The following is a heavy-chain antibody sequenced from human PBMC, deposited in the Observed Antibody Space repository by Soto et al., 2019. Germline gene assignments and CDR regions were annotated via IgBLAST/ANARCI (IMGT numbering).Heavy chain of an antibody. CDR1: GFTFGDYA. CDR3: TRRATVPSAIYCLPTYCYCLDV. D-gene: IGHD2-2*01. J-gene: IGHJ6*03. V-gene: IGHV3-49*03. CDR2: IRSKAYGGTT. Sequence: GGSLRLSCTVSGFTFGDYAMSWFRQAPGKGLEWVGFIRSKAYGGTTEYAASVKGRFTISRDDSKSIAYLHMNSLKTEYTAVFYCTRRATVPSAIYCLPTYCYCLDVWGKGTTVTGSS.